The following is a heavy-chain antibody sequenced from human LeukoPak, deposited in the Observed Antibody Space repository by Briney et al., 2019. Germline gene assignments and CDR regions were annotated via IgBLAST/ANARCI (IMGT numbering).Heavy chain of an antibody. Sequence: PGGSLRLSCSASGFTFSDYAIHWVRQAPGQGLEYVSAVSSNGGSTYYADSVKGRFTISRDNSKNTLYLQMSSLRAEDTAVYYCVKAGCSSTRCYGNYWGQGTLVTVSS. D-gene: IGHD2-2*01. CDR1: GFTFSDYA. V-gene: IGHV3-64D*09. CDR2: VSSNGGST. J-gene: IGHJ4*02. CDR3: VKAGCSSTRCYGNY.